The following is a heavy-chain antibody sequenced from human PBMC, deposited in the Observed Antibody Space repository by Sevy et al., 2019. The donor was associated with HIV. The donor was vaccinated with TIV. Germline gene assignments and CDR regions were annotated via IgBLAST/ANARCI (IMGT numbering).Heavy chain of an antibody. D-gene: IGHD2-2*01. Sequence: ASVKVSCKVSGYTLTESSIHWVRQAPGKGLEWMGGSDPEDGKTIYAQNFQGTVTMTEDISTDTVYMELSSLRSEDTAVYYCATITHCSDIRCYWFDPWGQGTLVTVSS. J-gene: IGHJ5*02. V-gene: IGHV1-24*01. CDR3: ATITHCSDIRCYWFDP. CDR1: GYTLTESS. CDR2: SDPEDGKT.